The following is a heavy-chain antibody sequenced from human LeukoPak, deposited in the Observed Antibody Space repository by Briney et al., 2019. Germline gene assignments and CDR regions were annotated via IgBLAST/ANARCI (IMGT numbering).Heavy chain of an antibody. J-gene: IGHJ4*02. D-gene: IGHD3-22*01. CDR1: GFIFSTYG. Sequence: PGGSLRLSCAASGFIFSTYGMHWVRQAPGKGLEWVAFLRSDGTDHHYADSVQGRFTISRDNSKSTLFLQMNSLRAEDTAVYYCGKHDSSSYYWGQGTLATVSS. CDR3: GKHDSSSYY. CDR2: LRSDGTDH. V-gene: IGHV3-30*02.